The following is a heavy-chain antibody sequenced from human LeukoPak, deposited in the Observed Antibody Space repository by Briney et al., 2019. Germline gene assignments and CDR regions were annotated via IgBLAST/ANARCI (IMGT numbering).Heavy chain of an antibody. Sequence: PGGSLRLSCAASGFTFSSYTMNWVRQAPGKGLEWVSYISSSSSYIYYADSVKGRFTISRDNAKNSLYLQMNSLRAEDTAVYYCARDSPYGGGALWGQGTLVTVSS. V-gene: IGHV3-21*01. CDR3: ARDSPYGGGAL. J-gene: IGHJ4*02. CDR2: ISSSSSYI. CDR1: GFTFSSYT. D-gene: IGHD4-23*01.